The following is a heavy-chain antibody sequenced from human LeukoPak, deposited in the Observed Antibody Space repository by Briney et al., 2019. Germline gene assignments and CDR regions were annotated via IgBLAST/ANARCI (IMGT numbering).Heavy chain of an antibody. CDR3: ARDFRSSFDP. D-gene: IGHD6-6*01. CDR1: GGSISRYY. CDR2: IYYSGST. Sequence: SETLSLTCTVSGGSISRYYWSWIRQPPGKGLEWIGYIYYSGSTNYNPSLKSRVTISVDTSKNQFSLKLSSVAAADTAVYYCARDFRSSFDPWGQGTLVTVSS. J-gene: IGHJ5*02. V-gene: IGHV4-59*01.